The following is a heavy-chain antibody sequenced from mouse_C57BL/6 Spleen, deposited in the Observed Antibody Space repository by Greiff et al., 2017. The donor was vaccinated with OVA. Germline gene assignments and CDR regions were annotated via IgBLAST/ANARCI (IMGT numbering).Heavy chain of an antibody. V-gene: IGHV5-16*01. CDR3: ARDEGDYGWFAY. CDR2: INYDGSST. D-gene: IGHD1-1*01. CDR1: GFTFSDYY. J-gene: IGHJ3*01. Sequence: DVKLVESEGGLVQPGSSMKLSCTASGFTFSDYYMAWVRQVPEKGLEWVANINYDGSSTYYLDSLKSRFIISRDNAKNILYLQMSSLKSEDTATYYCARDEGDYGWFAYWGQGTLVTVSA.